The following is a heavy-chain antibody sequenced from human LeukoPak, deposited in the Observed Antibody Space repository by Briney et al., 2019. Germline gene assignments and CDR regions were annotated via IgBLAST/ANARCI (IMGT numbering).Heavy chain of an antibody. V-gene: IGHV6-1*01. J-gene: IGHJ4*02. CDR3: ARGFFASGWAY. CDR1: GDSVSSNSAA. Sequence: SQTLSLTCVISGDSVSSNSAAWNWIKQSRSRGLEGLGRTYYTSKFKNEYAEAVKSRITISPDTSKNQFSLQINSVTPEDTAVYYCARGFFASGWAYWGQGTLVTVSS. CDR2: TYYTSKFKN. D-gene: IGHD6-19*01.